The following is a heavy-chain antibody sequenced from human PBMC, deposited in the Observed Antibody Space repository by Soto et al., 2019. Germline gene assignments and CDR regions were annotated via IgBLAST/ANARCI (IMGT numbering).Heavy chain of an antibody. CDR1: GDSIRSYY. CDR2: IYDSGST. Sequence: TLSLTCTVSGDSIRSYYWSWIRQPPGKGLEWIGYIYDSGSTNYNPSLKSRVTISVDTSKSQFSLKLSSVTAADTAVYYCARDRAYYESSGLYFDYWGQGTLVTVSS. V-gene: IGHV4-59*01. CDR3: ARDRAYYESSGLYFDY. D-gene: IGHD3-22*01. J-gene: IGHJ4*02.